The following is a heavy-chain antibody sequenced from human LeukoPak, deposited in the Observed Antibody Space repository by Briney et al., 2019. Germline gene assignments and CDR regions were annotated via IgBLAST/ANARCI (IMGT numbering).Heavy chain of an antibody. V-gene: IGHV3-30-3*01. J-gene: IGHJ4*02. CDR2: ISYDGSNK. CDR1: GFTFSSYA. Sequence: PGGSLRLSCAASGFTFSSYAMHWVRQAPGKGLEWVAVISYDGSNKYYADSVKGRFTISRDNSKNTLYLQMNSLRAEDTAVYYCARATPGGGKAPGYWGQGTLVTVSS. CDR3: ARATPGGGKAPGY. D-gene: IGHD4-23*01.